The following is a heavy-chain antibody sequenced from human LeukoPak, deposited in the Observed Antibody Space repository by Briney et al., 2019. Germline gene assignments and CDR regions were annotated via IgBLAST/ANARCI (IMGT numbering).Heavy chain of an antibody. CDR3: AGAEGGPAGD. V-gene: IGHV4-59*01. CDR1: GGSISSYY. J-gene: IGHJ4*02. D-gene: IGHD6-13*01. Sequence: PSETLSLTCTVSGGSISSYYWSWLRQPPGKRLEWIGYIYCSGSTNYNPSLKSRVTISVDTSKNQFSLKLSSVTAADTAVYYCAGAEGGPAGDWGQGTLVTVSS. CDR2: IYCSGST.